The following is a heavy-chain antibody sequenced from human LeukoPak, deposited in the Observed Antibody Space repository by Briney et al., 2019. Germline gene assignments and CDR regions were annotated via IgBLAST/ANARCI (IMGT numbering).Heavy chain of an antibody. V-gene: IGHV3-23*01. J-gene: IGHJ3*02. CDR3: AKDQGLITFGGVIVMRNAFDI. CDR2: ISGSGGST. CDR1: GFTFSSYA. Sequence: PGGSLRLSCAASGFTFSSYAMSWFRQAPGKGLEWVSAISGSGGSTYYADSVKGRFTISRDNSKNTLYLQMNSLRAEDTAVYYCAKDQGLITFGGVIVMRNAFDIWGQGTMVTVSS. D-gene: IGHD3-16*02.